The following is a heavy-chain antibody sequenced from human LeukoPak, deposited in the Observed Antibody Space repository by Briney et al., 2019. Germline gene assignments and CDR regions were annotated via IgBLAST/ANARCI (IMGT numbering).Heavy chain of an antibody. Sequence: GESLKISCKGSGYTFINYWIGWVRQMPGKGLEWMGIIYPGDSDTRYSPSFQGQVTISADKSISTAYLQWSSLKASDTAMYYCARQTRDGSGSRGSSFDFWGQGTLVTVSS. CDR2: IYPGDSDT. J-gene: IGHJ4*02. CDR1: GYTFINYW. CDR3: ARQTRDGSGSRGSSFDF. V-gene: IGHV5-51*01. D-gene: IGHD3-10*01.